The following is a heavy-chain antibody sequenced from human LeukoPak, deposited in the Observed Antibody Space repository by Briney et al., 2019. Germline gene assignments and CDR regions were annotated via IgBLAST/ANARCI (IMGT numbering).Heavy chain of an antibody. CDR1: GFTFSDYW. V-gene: IGHV3-7*01. J-gene: IGHJ3*02. Sequence: GGSLRLSCVASGFTFSDYWMSWVRQTPGKGLEWVANIKQDGSEKCYVDSVKGRFTISRDNAKNSLYLQMNSLRAEDTAVYYCARDPLLTPMTFDIWGQGTMVTVSS. CDR3: ARDPLLTPMTFDI. D-gene: IGHD3-22*01. CDR2: IKQDGSEK.